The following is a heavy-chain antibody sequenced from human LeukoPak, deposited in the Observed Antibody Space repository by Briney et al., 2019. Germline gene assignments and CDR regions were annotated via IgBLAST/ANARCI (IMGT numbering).Heavy chain of an antibody. Sequence: GGSLRLSCAASGFTFSSYAMSWVRQAPGKGLEWVANIKQDGSEKYYVDSVKGRFTISRDNAKNSLYLQMNSLRAEDTAVYYCAREPAYYYDSSGYQRPDWFDPWGQGTLVTVSS. CDR2: IKQDGSEK. V-gene: IGHV3-7*01. CDR3: AREPAYYYDSSGYQRPDWFDP. J-gene: IGHJ5*02. CDR1: GFTFSSYA. D-gene: IGHD3-22*01.